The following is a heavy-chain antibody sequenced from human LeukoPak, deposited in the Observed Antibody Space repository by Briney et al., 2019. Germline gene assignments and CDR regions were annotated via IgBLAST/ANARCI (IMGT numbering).Heavy chain of an antibody. CDR1: GFTFSSYA. CDR3: VSDSSTWFFDY. V-gene: IGHV3-23*01. CDR2: ISSSGGRT. D-gene: IGHD6-13*01. Sequence: PGGSLRHSCAASGFTFSSYAMSWVRQAPGKGLEWVSGISSSGGRTGYADSVKGRFTISRDNSKNTLYLQMNSLRAEDTAVYYCVSDSSTWFFDYWGQGTLVTVSS. J-gene: IGHJ4*02.